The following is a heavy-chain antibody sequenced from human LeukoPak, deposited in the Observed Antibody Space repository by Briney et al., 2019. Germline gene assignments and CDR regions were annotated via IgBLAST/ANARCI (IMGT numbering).Heavy chain of an antibody. CDR1: GYTFTAYY. CDR2: VNPNTGAT. D-gene: IGHD3-10*01. J-gene: IGHJ3*02. CDR3: ARAALIGSGRQRAFEI. V-gene: IGHV1-2*02. Sequence: ASAKVSCKASGYTFTAYYIHWVRQAPGQGPEWMGWVNPNTGATDYGQEFQGRVTMTRDTSVTTAYMELSSLSSDDTAMYYCARAALIGSGRQRAFEIWGQGTMVTVSS.